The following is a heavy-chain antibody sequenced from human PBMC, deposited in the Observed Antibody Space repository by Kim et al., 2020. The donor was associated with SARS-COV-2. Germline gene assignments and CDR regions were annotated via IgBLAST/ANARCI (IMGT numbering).Heavy chain of an antibody. D-gene: IGHD2-21*02. CDR2: SRNGAAYYNT. Sequence: GGSLRLSCATSGFTLSDHYMDWVRQAPGKGLEWIGRSRNGAAYYNTEYAASADGRFTISRDASGNSFHLQIRGLKSEDTAMYYCVRCGGDCRHGFDYWGQGTLVTVSS. V-gene: IGHV3-72*01. CDR3: VRCGGDCRHGFDY. CDR1: GFTLSDHY. J-gene: IGHJ4*02.